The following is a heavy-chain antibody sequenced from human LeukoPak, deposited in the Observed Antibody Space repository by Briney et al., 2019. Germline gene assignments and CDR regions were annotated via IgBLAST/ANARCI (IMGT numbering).Heavy chain of an antibody. V-gene: IGHV1-2*06. J-gene: IGHJ5*02. CDR2: INPNRGGT. CDR1: GYTFTDYY. D-gene: IGHD2-2*01. CDR3: ARESCSSTSCYGWFDA. Sequence: ASVKVSCKASGYTFTDYYMHWVRQVPGQGLEWMGRINPNRGGTDYAQKFQGRVTMTRDTSISTAYMELSRLRSDDTAVYYCARESCSSTSCYGWFDAWGQGTLVTVSS.